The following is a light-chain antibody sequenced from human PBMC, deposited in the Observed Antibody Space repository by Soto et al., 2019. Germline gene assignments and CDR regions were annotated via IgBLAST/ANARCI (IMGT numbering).Light chain of an antibody. CDR2: EGI. CDR3: CSYAGSLSYV. J-gene: IGLJ1*01. CDR1: NSDIGSYNL. Sequence: QAVVTQPASVSGSPGQSITISCTGTNSDIGSYNLVSWYQQHPGKAPKLMIYEGIKRPSGLSNRFSGSKSGNTASLTISGLQSEDEADYYCCSYAGSLSYVFGTGTKLTVL. V-gene: IGLV2-23*01.